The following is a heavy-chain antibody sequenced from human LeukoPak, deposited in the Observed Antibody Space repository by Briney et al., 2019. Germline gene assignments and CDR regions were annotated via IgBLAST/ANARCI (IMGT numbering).Heavy chain of an antibody. D-gene: IGHD2-15*01. CDR2: ISSSSSYI. CDR3: ARDSGLWSSEYYLDY. V-gene: IGHV3-21*01. CDR1: GFTFSSYS. J-gene: IGHJ4*02. Sequence: NPGGSLRLSCAASGFTFSSYSMNWVRQAPGKGLEWVSSISSSSSYIYYADSVKGRFTISRDNAKNSLYLQMNSLRAEDTAVYYCARDSGLWSSEYYLDYWGQGTLVTVSS.